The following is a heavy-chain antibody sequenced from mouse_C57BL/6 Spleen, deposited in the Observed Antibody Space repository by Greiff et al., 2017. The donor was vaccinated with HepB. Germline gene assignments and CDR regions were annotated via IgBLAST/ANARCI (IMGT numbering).Heavy chain of an antibody. CDR3: AGDYGSEGNYFDG. Sequence: QVQLQQPGAELVKPGASVKMSCKASGYTFTSYWITWVKQRPGQGLEWIGDIYPGSGSTNYNEKFKSKATLTVDKSSSTAYMQLSSLTSEDSAVYCGAGDYGSEGNYFDGWGKGTTVTVAS. J-gene: IGHJ2*01. CDR1: GYTFTSYW. CDR2: IYPGSGST. V-gene: IGHV1-55*01. D-gene: IGHD1-1*01.